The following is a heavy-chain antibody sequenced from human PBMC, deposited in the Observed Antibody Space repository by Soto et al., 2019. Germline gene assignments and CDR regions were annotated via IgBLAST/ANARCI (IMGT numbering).Heavy chain of an antibody. Sequence: QVQLVQSGAEVKKPGASLKVSCKASGYTFTSYAIHWVRQAPGQRLEWMGWINAGNGNTKYSQKFQGRVTITRDTSASTAYMALSSLRYEDTAVYCCALAPGSGGMDVWGQGTTVTVSS. CDR3: ALAPGSGGMDV. CDR1: GYTFTSYA. V-gene: IGHV1-3*01. D-gene: IGHD2-15*01. CDR2: INAGNGNT. J-gene: IGHJ6*02.